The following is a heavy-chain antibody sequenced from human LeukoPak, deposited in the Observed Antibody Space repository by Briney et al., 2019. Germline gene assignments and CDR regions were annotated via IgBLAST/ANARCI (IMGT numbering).Heavy chain of an antibody. D-gene: IGHD4-23*01. CDR2: ISGSGGST. V-gene: IGHV3-23*01. J-gene: IGHJ3*02. Sequence: GGSLRLSCAASGFTFSSYAMSWVRQAQGKGLEWVSAISGSGGSTYYADSVKGRFTISRDNSKNTLYLQMNSLRAEDTAVYYCAKDHGYGGNAYDAFDIWGQGTMVTVSS. CDR3: AKDHGYGGNAYDAFDI. CDR1: GFTFSSYA.